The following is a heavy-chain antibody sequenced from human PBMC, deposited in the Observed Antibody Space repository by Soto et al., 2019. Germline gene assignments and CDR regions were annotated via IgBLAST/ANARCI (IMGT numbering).Heavy chain of an antibody. CDR1: GYTFTTYG. D-gene: IGHD4-4*01. CDR3: ARDHRPTTVTQYYFDY. CDR2: ISAYNGNT. J-gene: IGHJ4*02. Sequence: QVQLVQSGAEEKKPGASVRVSCKASGYTFTTYGISWVRQAPGQGLEWMGWISAYNGNTNYAQKLQGRVTMTTDTSTSTAYMELRSLRSDDTAVFYCARDHRPTTVTQYYFDYWGQGTLVTVSS. V-gene: IGHV1-18*01.